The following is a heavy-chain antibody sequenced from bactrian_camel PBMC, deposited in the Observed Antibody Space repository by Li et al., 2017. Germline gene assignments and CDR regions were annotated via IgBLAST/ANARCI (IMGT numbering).Heavy chain of an antibody. CDR1: GVTKEIPC. CDR3: AAREDESLTGVARDSRSRFWDY. CDR2: IYRPDGAT. Sequence: HVQPVESGGGSVQAGESLRLFCKMSGVTKEIPCITWLRQAPGKEREGLAAIYRPDGATNYADSVKGRFTISQDNTKNTVYLQMNSLTAEDTAMYYCAAREDESLTGVARDSRSRFWDYWGQGTQVTVS. D-gene: IGHD6*01. J-gene: IGHJ4*01. V-gene: IGHV3S63*01.